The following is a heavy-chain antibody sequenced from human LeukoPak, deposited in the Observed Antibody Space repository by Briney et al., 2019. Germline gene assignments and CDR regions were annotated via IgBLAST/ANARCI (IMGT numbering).Heavy chain of an antibody. V-gene: IGHV4-30-4*08. CDR3: AREYSSSSQFDY. CDR2: IYYSGST. D-gene: IGHD6-6*01. J-gene: IGHJ4*02. Sequence: SETLSLTCAVYGGSFSGYYWSWIRQPPGKGLEWIGYIYYSGSTYYNPSLKSRVTISVDTSKNQFSLKLSSVTAADTAVYYCAREYSSSSQFDYWGQGTLVTVSS. CDR1: GGSFSGYY.